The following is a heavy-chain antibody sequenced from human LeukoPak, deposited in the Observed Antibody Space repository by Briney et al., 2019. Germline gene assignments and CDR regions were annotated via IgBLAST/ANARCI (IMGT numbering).Heavy chain of an antibody. CDR1: GFTFSTYA. D-gene: IGHD3-22*01. CDR2: ISGSGGTT. CDR3: AKGQYDSSGYYSLLAY. Sequence: GGSLRLSCAASGFTFSTYAMSWVRQAPGKGLEWVSTISGSGGTTYYADSVKGRFTISRDNSKNTLYLQMNSLRAEDTAVYYCAKGQYDSSGYYSLLAYWGQGALVTVFS. V-gene: IGHV3-23*01. J-gene: IGHJ4*02.